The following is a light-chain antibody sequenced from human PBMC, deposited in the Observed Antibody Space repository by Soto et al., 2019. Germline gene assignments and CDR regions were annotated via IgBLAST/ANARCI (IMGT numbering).Light chain of an antibody. CDR3: QQRSNWPFT. J-gene: IGKJ3*01. V-gene: IGKV3-11*01. CDR2: DAS. Sequence: EIVLTQSPATLSLSPGERATLSYRASQSVSSYLAWYQQKPGQAPRLLIYDASNMTTGIPARFSGSGSGTDFTLTISSLEPEDFAVYYCQQRSNWPFTLGPGTKVDIQ. CDR1: QSVSSY.